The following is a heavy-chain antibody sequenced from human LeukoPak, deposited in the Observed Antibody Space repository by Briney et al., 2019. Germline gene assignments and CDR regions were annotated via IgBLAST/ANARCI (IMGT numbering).Heavy chain of an antibody. CDR3: ARGPNGWWLRDGYYYYMDV. V-gene: IGHV4-59*01. J-gene: IGHJ6*03. Sequence: SETLSLTCTVSGGSISSYYWSWIRQPPGKGLEWIGYMYYSGSTNYNPSLESRVTISLDTSKNQFSLKLSSVTAADTAVYYCARGPNGWWLRDGYYYYMDVWGKGTTVTVSS. CDR2: MYYSGST. D-gene: IGHD2-15*01. CDR1: GGSISSYY.